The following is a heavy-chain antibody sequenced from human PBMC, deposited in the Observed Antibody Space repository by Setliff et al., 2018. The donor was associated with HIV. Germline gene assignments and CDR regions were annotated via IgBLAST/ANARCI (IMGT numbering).Heavy chain of an antibody. CDR1: GFTFSSYA. J-gene: IGHJ3*02. V-gene: IGHV3-23*01. CDR2: ISDSGDST. Sequence: SLRLSCAASGFTFSSYAMNWVRQAPEKGLEWVSGISDSGDSTFYADSVKGRFTISRDNAKNSLYLQMNSLRAEDTAVYYCARDPYYYDSSGYGPRAFDIWGQGTMVTVSS. D-gene: IGHD3-22*01. CDR3: ARDPYYYDSSGYGPRAFDI.